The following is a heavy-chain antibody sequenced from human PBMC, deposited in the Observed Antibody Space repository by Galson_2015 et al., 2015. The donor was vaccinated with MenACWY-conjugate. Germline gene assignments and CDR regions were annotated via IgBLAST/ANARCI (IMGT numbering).Heavy chain of an antibody. Sequence: SVKDSCQASGYTFTFHDMSWVRQAAGQGLECLGWMDPNSGNTGYAQKFQGRVLTTRTSSITTAFLELLSLNSEATAVYLCARLSGGRFNLWGQVTLVAFSS. V-gene: IGHV1-8*01. J-gene: IGHJ4*02. CDR2: MDPNSGNT. D-gene: IGHD3-10*01. CDR3: ARLSGGRFNL. CDR1: GYTFTFHD.